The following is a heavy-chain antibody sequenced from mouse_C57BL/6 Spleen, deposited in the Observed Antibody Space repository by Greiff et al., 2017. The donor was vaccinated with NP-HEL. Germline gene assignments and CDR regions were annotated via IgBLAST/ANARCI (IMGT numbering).Heavy chain of an antibody. J-gene: IGHJ3*01. CDR3: TKDDGYYDGFAY. CDR2: IDPENGDT. V-gene: IGHV14-4*01. CDR1: GFNIKDDY. D-gene: IGHD2-3*01. Sequence: EVKLMESGAELVRPGASVKLSCTASGFNIKDDYMHWVKQRPEQGLEWIGWIDPENGDTEYASKFQGKATITADTSSNTAYLQLSSLTSEDTAVYYCTKDDGYYDGFAYWGQGTLVTVSA.